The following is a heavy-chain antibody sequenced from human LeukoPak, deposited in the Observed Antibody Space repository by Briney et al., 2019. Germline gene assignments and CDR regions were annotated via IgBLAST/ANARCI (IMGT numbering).Heavy chain of an antibody. D-gene: IGHD3-10*01. V-gene: IGHV4-61*02. CDR2: IYSSGSP. J-gene: IGHJ5*02. CDR3: AREGLNMVRGVIPKEAWGWFDP. CDR1: GGSISSGSYY. Sequence: SETLSLTCTVSGGSISSGSYYWNWIRQPAGKGLEWIGRIYSSGSPNYNPSLKSRVTISVDTSKNQFSLKLSSVTAADTAVYYCAREGLNMVRGVIPKEAWGWFDPWGQGTLVTVSS.